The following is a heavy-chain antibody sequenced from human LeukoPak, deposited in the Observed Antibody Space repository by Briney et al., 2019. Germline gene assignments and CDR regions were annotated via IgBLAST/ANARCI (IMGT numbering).Heavy chain of an antibody. J-gene: IGHJ4*02. CDR3: TPTAYYSYGTDFDC. Sequence: LSLTCAVYGGSFSGYYWSWFRQAPGKGLEWVGFIRSKAYGGTTEYAASVKGRFTISRDDSKSIAYLQMNSLKTEDTAVYYCTPTAYYSYGTDFDCWGQGTLVTVSS. CDR2: IRSKAYGGTT. V-gene: IGHV3-49*03. D-gene: IGHD5-18*01. CDR1: GGSFSGYY.